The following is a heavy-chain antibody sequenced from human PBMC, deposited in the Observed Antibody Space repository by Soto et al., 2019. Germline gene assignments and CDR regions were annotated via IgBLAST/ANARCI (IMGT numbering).Heavy chain of an antibody. V-gene: IGHV4-34*01. J-gene: IGHJ5*02. CDR3: ARGLQLVRTWFDP. Sequence: QVQLQQWGAGLLKPSETLSLTCAVYGGSFSGYYWSWIRQPPGKGLEWIGEINHSGSTNYNPSLKSRVTISVDTSKNQFSLKLSSLTAADTSVYYCARGLQLVRTWFDPWGQGTLVTVSS. CDR2: INHSGST. CDR1: GGSFSGYY. D-gene: IGHD6-13*01.